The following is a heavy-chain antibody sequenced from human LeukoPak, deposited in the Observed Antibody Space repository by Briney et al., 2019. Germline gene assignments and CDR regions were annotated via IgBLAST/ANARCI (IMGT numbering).Heavy chain of an antibody. D-gene: IGHD1-26*01. CDR1: GYTFTSYG. Sequence: ASVKVSFTASGYTFTSYGISWVCQAPGQGLEWMGWISAYNGNTNYAQKLQGRVTMTTDTSTSTAYMELRGLRSDDTAVYYCARDRPYSGNNFDYWGQEPWSPSPQ. CDR2: ISAYNGNT. CDR3: ARDRPYSGNNFDY. V-gene: IGHV1-18*01. J-gene: IGHJ4*01.